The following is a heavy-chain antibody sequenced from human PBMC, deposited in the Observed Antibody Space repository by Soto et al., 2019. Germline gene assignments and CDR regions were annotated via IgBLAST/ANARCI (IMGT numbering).Heavy chain of an antibody. CDR3: ARYLDGIAAAGTNWFDP. D-gene: IGHD6-13*01. V-gene: IGHV4-4*02. J-gene: IGHJ5*02. CDR2: IYHSGST. CDR1: GGSISSSNW. Sequence: PSETLSLTCAVSGGSISSSNWWSWVRQPPGKGLEWIGEIYHSGSTNYNPSLKSRVTISVDKSKNQFSLKPSSVTAADTAVYYCARYLDGIAAAGTNWFDPWGQGTLVTSPQ.